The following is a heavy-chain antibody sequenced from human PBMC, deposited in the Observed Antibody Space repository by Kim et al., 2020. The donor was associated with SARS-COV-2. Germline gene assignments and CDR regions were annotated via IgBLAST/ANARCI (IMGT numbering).Heavy chain of an antibody. D-gene: IGHD5-12*01. J-gene: IGHJ6*02. V-gene: IGHV3-30*18. CDR2: ISYDGSNK. CDR3: AKDVSGYLYGMDL. CDR1: GFTFSSYG. Sequence: GGSLRLSCAASGFTFSSYGMHWVRQAPGKGLEWVAVISYDGSNKYYADSVKGRFTISRDNSKNTLYLQMNSLRAEDTAVYYCAKDVSGYLYGMDLWGQGTTVTVSS.